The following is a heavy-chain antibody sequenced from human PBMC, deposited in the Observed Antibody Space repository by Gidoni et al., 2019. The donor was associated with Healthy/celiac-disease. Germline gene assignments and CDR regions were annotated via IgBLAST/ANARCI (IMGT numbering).Heavy chain of an antibody. J-gene: IGHJ5*02. D-gene: IGHD1-1*01. CDR2: INHSGST. CDR3: ARGVRRRAWFDP. V-gene: IGHV4-34*01. CDR1: GGSFSGYY. Sequence: QVQLQQWGAGLLKPSETLSLTCAVYGGSFSGYYWSWIRQPPGKGLEWIGEINHSGSTNYNPSLKSRVTISVDTSKNQFSLKLSSVTAADTAVYYCARGVRRRAWFDPWGQGTLVTVSS.